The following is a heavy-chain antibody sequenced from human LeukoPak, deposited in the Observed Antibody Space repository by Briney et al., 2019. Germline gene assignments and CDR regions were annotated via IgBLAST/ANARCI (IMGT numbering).Heavy chain of an antibody. D-gene: IGHD6-13*01. CDR2: IYSDGTT. Sequence: PGGSLRLSCAASGFTVRNNYMNWVRQAPGKGLEWVSLIYSDGTTDYADSVRGRFTISRDNFENTLYLQMNSLRVEDTAIYYCARDPPAVASNTYDWGQGTLVTVSS. CDR3: ARDPPAVASNTYD. V-gene: IGHV3-66*01. J-gene: IGHJ4*02. CDR1: GFTVRNNY.